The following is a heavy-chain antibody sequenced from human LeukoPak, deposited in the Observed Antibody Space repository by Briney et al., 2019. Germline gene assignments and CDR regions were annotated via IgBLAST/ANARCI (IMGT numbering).Heavy chain of an antibody. J-gene: IGHJ6*02. Sequence: SETLSLTCTVSGGSISSHYWSWIRQPPGKGLEWIGYIYYSGSTNYNPSLKSRVTISVDTSKNQFSLKLSSVTAADTAVYYCARDRVDTAMVSRYYYGMDVWGQGTTVTVSS. V-gene: IGHV4-59*11. CDR1: GGSISSHY. CDR3: ARDRVDTAMVSRYYYGMDV. CDR2: IYYSGST. D-gene: IGHD5-18*01.